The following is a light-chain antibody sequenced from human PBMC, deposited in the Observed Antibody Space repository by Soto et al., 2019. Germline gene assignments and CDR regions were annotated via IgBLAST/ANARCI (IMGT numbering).Light chain of an antibody. Sequence: QSALTQPPSASGSPGQSVTISCTGTKNDIGVYDFVSWYQHHPGKAPRLIIYEVVQRPSGVPDRFSGSKSGNTASLTVSGLQAGDGADYFCKSYAGSNPYVFGSGTKLTVL. J-gene: IGLJ1*01. CDR3: KSYAGSNPYV. V-gene: IGLV2-8*01. CDR1: KNDIGVYDF. CDR2: EVV.